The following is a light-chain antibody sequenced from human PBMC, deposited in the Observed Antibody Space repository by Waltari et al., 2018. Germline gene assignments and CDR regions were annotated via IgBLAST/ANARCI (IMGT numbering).Light chain of an antibody. J-gene: IGKJ4*01. CDR2: NAS. Sequence: EIVMTQSPATLSVSPGERATLSCRASQSVSSNLALYHQKPGQAPRRLRYNASSRATGIPDRFSGSGSGTEFSLTISSLQSEDFAVYYCQQYNNWPLTFGGGTKVEIK. CDR3: QQYNNWPLT. V-gene: IGKV3-15*01. CDR1: QSVSSN.